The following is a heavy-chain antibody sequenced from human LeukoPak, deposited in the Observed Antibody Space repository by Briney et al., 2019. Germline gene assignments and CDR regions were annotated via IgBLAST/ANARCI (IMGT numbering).Heavy chain of an antibody. Sequence: PGGSLRLSCAASGFTFSSYSMNWVRQAPGKGLEWVSSISSSSSYIYYADSVKGRFTISRDNAKDSLYLQMNSLRAEDTAVYYCARDLMGLSGWPFDYWGQGTLVTVSS. V-gene: IGHV3-21*01. J-gene: IGHJ4*02. D-gene: IGHD6-19*01. CDR1: GFTFSSYS. CDR2: ISSSSSYI. CDR3: ARDLMGLSGWPFDY.